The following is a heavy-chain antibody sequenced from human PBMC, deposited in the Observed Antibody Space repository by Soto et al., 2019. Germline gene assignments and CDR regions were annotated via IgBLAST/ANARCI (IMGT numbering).Heavy chain of an antibody. CDR2: ISSSSSTI. CDR3: AKLASLYYYDSSGSWFDY. D-gene: IGHD3-22*01. Sequence: GGSLRLSCAASGFTFSSYSMNWVRQAPGKGLEWVSYISSSSSTIYYADSVKGRFTISRDNAKNSLYLQMNSLRAEDTALYYCAKLASLYYYDSSGSWFDYWGQGTLVTVSS. J-gene: IGHJ4*02. V-gene: IGHV3-48*01. CDR1: GFTFSSYS.